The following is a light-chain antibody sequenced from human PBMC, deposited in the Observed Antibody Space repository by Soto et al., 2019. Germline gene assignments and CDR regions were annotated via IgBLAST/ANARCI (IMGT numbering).Light chain of an antibody. V-gene: IGLV2-23*01. CDR2: EGS. CDR1: SSDVGSYNL. CDR3: CSYAGSSTLV. J-gene: IGLJ2*01. Sequence: QSDLTQPASVSGSPGQSITISCTGTSSDVGSYNLVSWYQQHPGKAPKLMIYEGSKRPSGVSNRFSGSKSGNTASLTISGLQDEDEADYYCCSYAGSSTLVFGGGTKLTVL.